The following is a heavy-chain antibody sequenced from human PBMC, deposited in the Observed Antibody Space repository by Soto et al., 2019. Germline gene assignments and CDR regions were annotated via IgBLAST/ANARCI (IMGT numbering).Heavy chain of an antibody. J-gene: IGHJ4*02. CDR3: ASPRQGNYDFLSGYYALEY. V-gene: IGHV4-39*01. CDR2: FYYTGGT. D-gene: IGHD3-3*01. CDR1: CGSISSSGSY. Sequence: SETVSLTCTVSCGSISSSGSYWGWVRQPPGKGLEWIVSFYYTGGTCSTYYNPSLKSRVTISVDTSKRQFSLNLRSVTAADTAVYYCASPRQGNYDFLSGYYALEYGSQGTLVT.